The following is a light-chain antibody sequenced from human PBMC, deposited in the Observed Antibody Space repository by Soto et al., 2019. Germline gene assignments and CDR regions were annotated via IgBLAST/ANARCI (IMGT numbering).Light chain of an antibody. CDR3: QQYNDWWT. J-gene: IGKJ1*01. CDR2: GAS. CDR1: QSVSNN. Sequence: EIVMTQSPDTLSVSPGERATLSCRASQSVSNNLAWYHQKPGQAPRLLTFGASTRATGIPARFSGSGSGTEFTLTISRLQSEDFAVYYCQQYNDWWTFGQGTKVEIK. V-gene: IGKV3-15*01.